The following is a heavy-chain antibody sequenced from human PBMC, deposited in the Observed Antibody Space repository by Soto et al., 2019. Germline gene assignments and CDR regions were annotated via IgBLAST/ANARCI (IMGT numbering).Heavy chain of an antibody. CDR2: SRSKARGYTT. CDR1: GFTLGDYY. J-gene: IGHJ3*02. CDR3: VRGVNSFDI. V-gene: IGHV3-72*01. Sequence: EVQLVESGGGLVQPGGSLRLSCAASGFTLGDYYMDWVRQAPGKGLEWVGRSRSKARGYTTEYAASVTGRFTVSRDESKNSFYLQMNSLKSEDTALYYCVRGVNSFDIWGQGTLLTVSS.